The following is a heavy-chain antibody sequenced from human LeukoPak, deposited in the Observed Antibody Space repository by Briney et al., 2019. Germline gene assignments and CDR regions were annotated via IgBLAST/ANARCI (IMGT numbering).Heavy chain of an antibody. CDR3: ARDRGYSSGWYVY. V-gene: IGHV3-7*03. Sequence: GGSLRLSCEASGFTFSSYWMSWVRQAPGKGLEWVANIKQDGSEKYYVDSVKGRFTISRDNAKNSLYLQMNSLRAEDTAVYYCARDRGYSSGWYVYWGQGTLVTVSS. J-gene: IGHJ4*02. CDR2: IKQDGSEK. CDR1: GFTFSSYW. D-gene: IGHD6-19*01.